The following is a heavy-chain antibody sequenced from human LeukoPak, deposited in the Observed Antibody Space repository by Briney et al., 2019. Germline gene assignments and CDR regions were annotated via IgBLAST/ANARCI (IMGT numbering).Heavy chain of an antibody. J-gene: IGHJ6*03. Sequence: SETLSLTCTVSAGSINSYHWGWIRQPPGQGLEGIRYTNYSGSTNYHPSLKSRVTISVDTSTNQFSLKLSSVTAADTAVYYCARAAGGYDSYYYYYMDVWGKGTTVTVSS. D-gene: IGHD5-12*01. CDR3: ARAAGGYDSYYYYYMDV. CDR1: AGSINSYH. V-gene: IGHV4-59*01. CDR2: TNYSGST.